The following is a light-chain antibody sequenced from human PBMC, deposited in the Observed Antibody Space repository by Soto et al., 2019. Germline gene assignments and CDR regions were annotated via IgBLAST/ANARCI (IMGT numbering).Light chain of an antibody. CDR3: QQYNNWPPA. V-gene: IGKV3-15*01. J-gene: IGKJ1*01. CDR2: GSS. Sequence: EIVMTQSPATLSVSPGERATLSCRASQSVSSNLAWYQQKPGQAPRLLIYGSSTRATGTPARFSGSGSGTEFTLTISSLQSEDFAVYYCQQYNNWPPAFGQGTKVESK. CDR1: QSVSSN.